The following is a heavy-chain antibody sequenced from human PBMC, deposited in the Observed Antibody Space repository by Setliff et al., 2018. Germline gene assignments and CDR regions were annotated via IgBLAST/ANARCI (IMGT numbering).Heavy chain of an antibody. CDR3: ARLSWNGLRYYGLDV. Sequence: SETLSLTCTVSGVSIGDTYYYWAWIRQPPGKGLEWVGSVSFSGSAYFSPSLKSRVAISLDTSTNVFSLKLSSLIAADTAVYYCARLSWNGLRYYGLDVWGQGTTVTV. V-gene: IGHV4-39*02. CDR2: VSFSGSA. D-gene: IGHD3-3*01. CDR1: GVSIGDTYYY. J-gene: IGHJ6*02.